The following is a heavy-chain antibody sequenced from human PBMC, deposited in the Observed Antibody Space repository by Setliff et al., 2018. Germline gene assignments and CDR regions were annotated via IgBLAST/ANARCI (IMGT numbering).Heavy chain of an antibody. CDR1: GFTFSNAW. J-gene: IGHJ4*02. Sequence: HPGGSLRLSCAASGFTFSNAWMSWVRQAPGKGLEWVANINQDGSEEYYVDSVKGRFTISRDNSKNTLYLQMNSLRPEDTAVYYCARTCSGSGCYAGLESWGQGTPVTVSS. CDR3: ARTCSGSGCYAGLES. V-gene: IGHV3-7*01. D-gene: IGHD2-15*01. CDR2: INQDGSEE.